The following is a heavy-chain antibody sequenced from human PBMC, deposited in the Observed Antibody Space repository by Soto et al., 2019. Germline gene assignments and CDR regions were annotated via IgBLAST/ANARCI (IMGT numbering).Heavy chain of an antibody. CDR3: ASLYYDILTGYYKALAY. D-gene: IGHD3-9*01. J-gene: IGHJ4*02. CDR1: GYTFTSYD. V-gene: IGHV1-8*01. CDR2: MNPNSGNT. Sequence: ASVKVSCKASGYTFTSYDINWVRQATGQGLEWMGWMNPNSGNTGYAQKFQGRVTTTRNTYISTAYMELSSLRSEDTAVYYCASLYYDILTGYYKALAYWGQGTLVTVSS.